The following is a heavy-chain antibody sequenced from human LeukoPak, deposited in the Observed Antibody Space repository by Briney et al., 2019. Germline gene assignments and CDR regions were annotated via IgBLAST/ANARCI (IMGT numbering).Heavy chain of an antibody. CDR3: ARDRGLFACSGGSCYSSPAGMDV. Sequence: GGSLRLSCAASGFTFSSYSMNWVRQAPGKGLEWVSSISSSSSYIYYADSVKGRFTISRDNAKNSLYLQMNSLRAEDTAVYYCARDRGLFACSGGSCYSSPAGMDVWGQGTTVTVSS. CDR2: ISSSSSYI. CDR1: GFTFSSYS. D-gene: IGHD2-15*01. J-gene: IGHJ6*02. V-gene: IGHV3-21*01.